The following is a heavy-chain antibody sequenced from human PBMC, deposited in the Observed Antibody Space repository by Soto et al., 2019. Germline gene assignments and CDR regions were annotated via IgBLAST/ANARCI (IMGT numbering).Heavy chain of an antibody. CDR2: ISAYNGNT. D-gene: IGHD6-19*01. CDR1: GYRITSYG. CDR3: TRAGSLQWLVPEDF. Sequence: GASVKVSCAACGYRITSYGISWVRQAPGQGLEWMGWISAYNGNTNYAQKLQGRFTISTDDSKSIAYLQMNSLKTEDTAVYYCTRAGSLQWLVPEDFWGQGTLVTVSS. J-gene: IGHJ4*02. V-gene: IGHV1-18*01.